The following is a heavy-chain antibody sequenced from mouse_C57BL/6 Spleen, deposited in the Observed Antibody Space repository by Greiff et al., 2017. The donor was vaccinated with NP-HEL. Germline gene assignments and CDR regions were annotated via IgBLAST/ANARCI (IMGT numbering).Heavy chain of an antibody. Sequence: EVMLVESGGGLVQPGGSLKLSCAASGFTFSDYYMYWVRQTPEKRLEWVAYISNGGGSTYYPDTVKGRVTISRDNAKNTLYLQMSRLKSEDTAMYYCARHDGNYEGAMDYWGQGTSVTVSS. D-gene: IGHD2-1*01. V-gene: IGHV5-12*01. J-gene: IGHJ4*01. CDR2: ISNGGGST. CDR3: ARHDGNYEGAMDY. CDR1: GFTFSDYY.